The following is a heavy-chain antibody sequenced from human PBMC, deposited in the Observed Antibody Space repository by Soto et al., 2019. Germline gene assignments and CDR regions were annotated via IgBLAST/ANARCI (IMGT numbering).Heavy chain of an antibody. J-gene: IGHJ4*02. Sequence: ASVKVSCKASGYIFTSYGISCVLQSPVQWLEWMGWISAYNGNTKYAQNLQGRVTLTTDTSTYTAYMELGSLQSDDTAVYYCARDFGSDLSAPGAVFDSWGQGAQVTVSS. CDR3: ARDFGSDLSAPGAVFDS. CDR2: ISAYNGNT. V-gene: IGHV1-18*01. D-gene: IGHD3-3*01. CDR1: GYIFTSYG.